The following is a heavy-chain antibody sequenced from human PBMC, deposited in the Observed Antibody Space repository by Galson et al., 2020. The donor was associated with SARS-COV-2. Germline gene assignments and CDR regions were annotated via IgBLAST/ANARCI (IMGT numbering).Heavy chain of an antibody. CDR1: GFTFSSYG. J-gene: IGHJ6*02. CDR3: AKDSRSPLGYPKSYFYYGMDV. V-gene: IGHV3-30*02. Sequence: GESLKISCGASGFTFSSYGMHWVRQAPGKGLEWVALIRYDGSKKYHTDSVKGRFSISRDSSKNTLFLQMNSLRADDTAVYFCAKDSRSPLGYPKSYFYYGMDVWGQGTTVTVSS. D-gene: IGHD1-1*01. CDR2: IRYDGSKK.